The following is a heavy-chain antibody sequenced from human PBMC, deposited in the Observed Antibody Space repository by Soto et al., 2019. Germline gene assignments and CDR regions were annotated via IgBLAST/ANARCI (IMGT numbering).Heavy chain of an antibody. CDR3: ARHGWLVQGVGSYWFDP. D-gene: IGHD6-19*01. Sequence: SETLSLTCTVSCGSMSGFWGTWIRQPPGKGLEWIAAISDGGTTAYNPALKSRVTISVDTSKKQFSLKLSSVTAADTAVYYCARHGWLVQGVGSYWFDPWGQGTLVTVSS. CDR2: ISDGGTT. CDR1: CGSMSGFW. V-gene: IGHV4-59*01. J-gene: IGHJ5*02.